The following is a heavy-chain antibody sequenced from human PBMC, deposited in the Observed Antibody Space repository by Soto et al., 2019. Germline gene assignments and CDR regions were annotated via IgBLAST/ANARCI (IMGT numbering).Heavy chain of an antibody. CDR3: ARDSTAAADNGYDDSYGMDV. J-gene: IGHJ6*01. Sequence: ASVKVSWKAAGYTFTSCGISWVRRAPGQGLEWMGWISDYNGNTNYAQKLQGRVTVTKDTSKRTAYMELRSLRSDDTAVYCCARDSTAAADNGYDDSYGMDVW. CDR1: GYTFTSCG. CDR2: ISDYNGNT. D-gene: IGHD6-13*01. V-gene: IGHV1-18*04.